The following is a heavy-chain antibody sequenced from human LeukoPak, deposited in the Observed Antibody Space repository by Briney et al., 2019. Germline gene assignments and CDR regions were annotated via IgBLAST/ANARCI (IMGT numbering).Heavy chain of an antibody. CDR1: RFTFSNYW. D-gene: IGHD5-18*01. CDR2: INSDGRST. Sequence: PGGSLRLSCAASRFTFSNYWMHWVRQAPGKGLVWVSRINSDGRSTSHADSVKGRFTISRDNAKNTLYLQMNSLRAEDTAVYYCARGTGYSVVDYWGQGTLVTVSS. J-gene: IGHJ4*02. CDR3: ARGTGYSVVDY. V-gene: IGHV3-74*01.